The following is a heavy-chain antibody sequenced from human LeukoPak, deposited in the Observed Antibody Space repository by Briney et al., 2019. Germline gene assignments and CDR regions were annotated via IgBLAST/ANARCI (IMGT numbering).Heavy chain of an antibody. D-gene: IGHD5-12*01. CDR2: INADGKNT. Sequence: GGSLRLSCATSGFTFSSFWMHWIRQAPGKGLVWVSRINADGKNTTYADSVKGRFTISRDNAKNTLYLQMSSLRAEDTAIYYCVYSGYDWTYYFDWWGQGTLVTVSS. CDR3: VYSGYDWTYYFDW. J-gene: IGHJ4*02. V-gene: IGHV3-74*01. CDR1: GFTFSSFW.